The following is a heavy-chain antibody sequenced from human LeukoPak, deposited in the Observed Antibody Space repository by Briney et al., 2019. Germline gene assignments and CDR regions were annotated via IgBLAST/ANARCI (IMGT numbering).Heavy chain of an antibody. CDR3: ASDGTGYDSSGSFVRWFDP. D-gene: IGHD3-22*01. CDR2: ISSSSSYI. Sequence: GGSLRLSCAASGFTFSSYSMNWVRQAPGKGLEWVSSISSSSSYIYYADSVRGRFTISRDNAKNSLYLQMNSLRAEDTAVYYCASDGTGYDSSGSFVRWFDPWGQGTLVTVSS. CDR1: GFTFSSYS. V-gene: IGHV3-21*01. J-gene: IGHJ5*02.